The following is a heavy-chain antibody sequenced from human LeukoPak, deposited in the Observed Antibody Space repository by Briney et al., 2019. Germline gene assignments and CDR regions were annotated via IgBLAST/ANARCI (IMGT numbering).Heavy chain of an antibody. Sequence: PGRSLRLSCAASGFTFSSYGMHWVRQAPGKGLEWVSYISSSGSTIYYADSVKGRFTISRGNAKNSLYLQMNSLRAEDTAVYYCAELGITMIGGVWGKGTTVTISS. D-gene: IGHD3-10*02. CDR2: ISSSGSTI. CDR1: GFTFSSYG. V-gene: IGHV3-48*04. CDR3: AELGITMIGGV. J-gene: IGHJ6*04.